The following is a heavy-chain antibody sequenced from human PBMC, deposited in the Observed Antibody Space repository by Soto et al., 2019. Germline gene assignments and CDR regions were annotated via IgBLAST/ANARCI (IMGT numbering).Heavy chain of an antibody. CDR1: GGSVSRGSYY. CDR2: IYYSGST. J-gene: IGHJ4*02. D-gene: IGHD3-10*01. V-gene: IGHV4-61*01. Sequence: SETLSLTCTVSGGSVSRGSYYWSWIRQPPGKGLEWIGYIYYSGSTNYNPSLKSRVTISVDTSKNQSSLKLSSVTAADTAVYYCARDSMVRGIDYWGQGTLVTVSS. CDR3: ARDSMVRGIDY.